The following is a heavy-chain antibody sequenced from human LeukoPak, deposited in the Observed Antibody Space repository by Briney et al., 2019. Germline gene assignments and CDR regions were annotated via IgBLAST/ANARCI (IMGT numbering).Heavy chain of an antibody. CDR3: ARGIELRFLEWQNWFDP. Sequence: VASVKVSCKASGYTFTSYYMHWVRQAPGQGLEWMGWINPNSGGTNYAQKFQGRVTMTRDTSISTAYMELSRLRSDDTAVYYCARGIELRFLEWQNWFDPWGQGTLVTVSS. D-gene: IGHD3-3*01. CDR2: INPNSGGT. J-gene: IGHJ5*02. CDR1: GYTFTSYY. V-gene: IGHV1-2*02.